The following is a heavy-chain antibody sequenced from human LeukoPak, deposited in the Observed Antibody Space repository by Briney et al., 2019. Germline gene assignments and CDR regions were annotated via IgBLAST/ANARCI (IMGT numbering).Heavy chain of an antibody. CDR3: ARTEWRYCSSTSCPDWFDP. CDR2: IYYGGST. Sequence: SETLSLTCTVSGGSISSGDYYWSWIRQPPGKGLEWIGYIYYGGSTYYNPSLKSRVTISVDTSKNQFSLKLSSVTAADTAVYYCARTEWRYCSSTSCPDWFDPWGQGTLVTVSS. J-gene: IGHJ5*02. D-gene: IGHD2-2*01. V-gene: IGHV4-30-4*08. CDR1: GGSISSGDYY.